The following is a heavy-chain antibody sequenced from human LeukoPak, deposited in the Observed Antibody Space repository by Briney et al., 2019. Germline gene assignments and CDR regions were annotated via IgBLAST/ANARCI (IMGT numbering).Heavy chain of an antibody. Sequence: TAETLSLTCAVYAGSFSGYYWSWIRQPPGKGLEWIGEINHSGSTKYNPSLKSRVTISVDTSKNQFSLKLSSVTAADTAVYYCARGPYSSGWPDYWGQGTLVTVSS. CDR1: AGSFSGYY. V-gene: IGHV4-34*01. CDR2: INHSGST. J-gene: IGHJ4*02. CDR3: ARGPYSSGWPDY. D-gene: IGHD6-19*01.